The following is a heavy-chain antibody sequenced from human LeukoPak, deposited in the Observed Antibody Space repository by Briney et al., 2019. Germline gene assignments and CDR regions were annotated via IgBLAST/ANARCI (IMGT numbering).Heavy chain of an antibody. CDR2: ISSSSSYI. CDR3: ARGVTMIVVVIDY. V-gene: IGHV3-21*01. Sequence: GGYLRLSCAASGFTFSSYSMNWVRQAPGKGLEWVSSISSSSSYIYYADSVKGRFTISRDNAKNSLYLQMNSLRAEDTAVYYCARGVTMIVVVIDYWGQGTLVTVSS. J-gene: IGHJ4*02. D-gene: IGHD3-22*01. CDR1: GFTFSSYS.